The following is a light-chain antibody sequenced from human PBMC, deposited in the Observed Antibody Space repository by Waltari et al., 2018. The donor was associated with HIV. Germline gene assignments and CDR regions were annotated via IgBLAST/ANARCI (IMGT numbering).Light chain of an antibody. J-gene: IGKJ3*01. Sequence: DIQMTQSPSSLSASVGDRVTITCQASEAISAYMNWYQVKPGTAPKLLIYDGSTLQPGVPSRFSGSGSGTDFTFTISSLQPEDIGTYFCKHFDSLPHTFGPGTKVDF. CDR3: KHFDSLPHT. CDR2: DGS. V-gene: IGKV1-33*01. CDR1: EAISAY.